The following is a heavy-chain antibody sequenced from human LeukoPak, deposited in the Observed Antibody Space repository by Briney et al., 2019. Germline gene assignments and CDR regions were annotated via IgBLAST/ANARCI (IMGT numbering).Heavy chain of an antibody. Sequence: RSGGSLRLSCAASGFTFTNAWMYWVRQAPGKGLEWVGRIKSKTDGGTTEYAAPVKGRFTISTDDSKTTLYLQMNSLKTEDTAVYYCTTDLGSGYWGQGTLVTVSS. CDR2: IKSKTDGGTT. CDR3: TTDLGSGY. CDR1: GFTFTNAW. J-gene: IGHJ4*02. D-gene: IGHD3-10*01. V-gene: IGHV3-15*01.